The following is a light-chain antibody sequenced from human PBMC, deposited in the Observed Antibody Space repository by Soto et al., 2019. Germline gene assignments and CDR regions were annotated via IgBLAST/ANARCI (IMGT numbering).Light chain of an antibody. CDR2: DVS. CDR3: SSYTSSITLV. J-gene: IGLJ2*01. Sequence: QSALTQPASVSGSPGQSVTISCTGTSSDVGAYSYVSWYQQHPGKAPKLIIYDVSNRPSGVSNRFSGSKSGNTASLTISGLQAEDEADYYRSSYTSSITLVFGGGTKLTVL. CDR1: SSDVGAYSY. V-gene: IGLV2-14*01.